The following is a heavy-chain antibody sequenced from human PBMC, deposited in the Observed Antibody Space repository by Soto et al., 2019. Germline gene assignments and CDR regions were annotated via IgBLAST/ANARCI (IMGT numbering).Heavy chain of an antibody. D-gene: IGHD1-7*01. Sequence: QITLKESGPTLVKPTQTLTLTCTFSGFSLSTSGVGVGWIRQPPGKALEWLVFIYWDDDKRYSPSLRSRLTIPKDTSKNQVVLTMTNVDPVDTATYFCAHRRIGVSQWNYGDFDYWGQGTLVTVSS. CDR1: GFSLSTSGVG. V-gene: IGHV2-5*02. CDR2: IYWDDDK. J-gene: IGHJ4*02. CDR3: AHRRIGVSQWNYGDFDY.